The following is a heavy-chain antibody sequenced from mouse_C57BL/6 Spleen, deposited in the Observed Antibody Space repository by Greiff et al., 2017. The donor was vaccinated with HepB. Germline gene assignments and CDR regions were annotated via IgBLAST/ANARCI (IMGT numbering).Heavy chain of an antibody. CDR3: TRGVLLSPYAMDY. J-gene: IGHJ4*01. D-gene: IGHD2-12*01. CDR2: IDPETGGT. CDR1: GYTFTDYE. V-gene: IGHV1-15*01. Sequence: VQLQQSGAELVRPGASVTLSCKASGYTFTDYEMHWVKQTPVHGLEWIGAIDPETGGTAYNQKFKGKAILTADKSSSTAYMELRSLTSEDSAVYYCTRGVLLSPYAMDYWGQGTSVTVSS.